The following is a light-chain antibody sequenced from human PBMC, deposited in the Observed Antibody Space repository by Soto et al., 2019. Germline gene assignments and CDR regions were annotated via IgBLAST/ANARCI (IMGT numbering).Light chain of an antibody. V-gene: IGKV1-39*01. Sequence: DIQMTQSPSSLSASVGDRVTITCRASQSISSYLNWYQQKPGKAPKLLIYAASSVQSGVPSRFSGSGSGTDFTLTISSLQPEDFATYYCQQSYSTPQTFSQGTKLEIK. CDR1: QSISSY. J-gene: IGKJ2*01. CDR2: AAS. CDR3: QQSYSTPQT.